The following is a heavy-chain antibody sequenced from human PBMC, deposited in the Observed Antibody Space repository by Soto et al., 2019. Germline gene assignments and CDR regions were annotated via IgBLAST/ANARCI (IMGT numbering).Heavy chain of an antibody. Sequence: HPGGSLRLSCAASGFTFSSYWMSWVRQAPGKGLEWVANIKQDGSEKYYVDSVKGRFTISRDNAKNSLYLQMNSLRAEDTAVYYCARKKIYGSGSYMAFLDYYYYYGMDVWGQGTTVTVSS. CDR2: IKQDGSEK. CDR1: GFTFSSYW. J-gene: IGHJ6*02. D-gene: IGHD3-10*01. CDR3: ARKKIYGSGSYMAFLDYYYYYGMDV. V-gene: IGHV3-7*01.